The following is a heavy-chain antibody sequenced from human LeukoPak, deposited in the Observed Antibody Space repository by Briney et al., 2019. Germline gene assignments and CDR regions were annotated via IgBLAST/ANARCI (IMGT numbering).Heavy chain of an antibody. Sequence: TSETLSLTCTVSGGSISPYYWSWIRQPPGKGLEWIGYVYHTGSTNYNSSLKSRLTISVDTSKNQFSLKLTSLTTAGTAVYYCARSTGFYSYYLDVWDRGTTVTVSS. CDR1: GGSISPYY. J-gene: IGHJ6*03. V-gene: IGHV4-59*01. CDR3: ARSTGFYSYYLDV. CDR2: VYHTGST.